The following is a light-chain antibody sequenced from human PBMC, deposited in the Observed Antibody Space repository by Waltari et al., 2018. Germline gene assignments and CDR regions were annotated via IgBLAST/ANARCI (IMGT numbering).Light chain of an antibody. Sequence: DIQMTQSPSTLSASVGDRVTITCRASQSISTWLAWYQQKPGKAPKLLVYKASLLESGVPLRFSGSGSGTEFTLTISGLQPDDSATYYRQQFHNSWTFGQGTKVEIK. V-gene: IGKV1-5*03. CDR1: QSISTW. CDR3: QQFHNSWT. J-gene: IGKJ1*01. CDR2: KAS.